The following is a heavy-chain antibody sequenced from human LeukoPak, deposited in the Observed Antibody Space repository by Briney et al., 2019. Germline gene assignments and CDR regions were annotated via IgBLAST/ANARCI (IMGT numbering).Heavy chain of an antibody. V-gene: IGHV4-34*01. CDR1: GGSFSGYY. D-gene: IGHD6-6*01. Sequence: PSETLSLTCAVYGGSFSGYYWSWIRQSPGKGLEWIGEINHSGSTNYNPSLKSRVTISVDTSKNQFSLKLSSVTAADTAVYYCARGVRIAARRDYYYGMDVWGQGTTVTVSS. J-gene: IGHJ6*02. CDR2: INHSGST. CDR3: ARGVRIAARRDYYYGMDV.